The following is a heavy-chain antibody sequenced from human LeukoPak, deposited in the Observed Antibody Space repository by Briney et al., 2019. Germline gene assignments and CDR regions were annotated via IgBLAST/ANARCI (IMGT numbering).Heavy chain of an antibody. CDR1: GGSISSYY. V-gene: IGHV4-4*07. CDR3: ARGSSSSSWYGAGAFDI. CDR2: IYTSGST. D-gene: IGHD6-13*01. Sequence: PSETLSLTCTVSGGSISSYYWSWIRQPAGKGLEWIGRIYTSGSTNYNPSLKSRVTMSVDTSKNQFSLKLSSVTAADTAVYYCARGSSSSSWYGAGAFDIWGQGTMVTVSS. J-gene: IGHJ3*02.